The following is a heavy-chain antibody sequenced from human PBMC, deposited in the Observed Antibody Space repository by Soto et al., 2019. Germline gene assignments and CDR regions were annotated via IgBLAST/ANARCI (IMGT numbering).Heavy chain of an antibody. CDR3: VRQYYDFWTDFPDFDY. Sequence: ASVKVSCKTSGYTFPKYDISWVRQAPGQGLEWMGLISANSGRANYAQKLQGRVTMTTDTSTSTAYMELRSLRSDDTAVYYCVRQYYDFWTDFPDFDYWGQGTLVTVSS. CDR1: GYTFPKYD. CDR2: ISANSGRA. J-gene: IGHJ4*02. D-gene: IGHD3-3*01. V-gene: IGHV1-18*01.